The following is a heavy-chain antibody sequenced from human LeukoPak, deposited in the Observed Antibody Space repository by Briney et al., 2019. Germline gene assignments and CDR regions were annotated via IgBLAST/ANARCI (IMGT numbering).Heavy chain of an antibody. Sequence: SGPTLVKPTQTLTLTCSFSGFSLSTSGVGVGWIRQPPGKALELLALTYWNDDKRYSPSLKSRLTITKDTSKNQVVLTMTNMDPVDTATYYCAHSCGYYDSSGYYPYYFDYRGQGTLVTVSS. CDR2: TYWNDDK. J-gene: IGHJ4*02. CDR3: AHSCGYYDSSGYYPYYFDY. D-gene: IGHD3-22*01. CDR1: GFSLSTSGVG. V-gene: IGHV2-5*01.